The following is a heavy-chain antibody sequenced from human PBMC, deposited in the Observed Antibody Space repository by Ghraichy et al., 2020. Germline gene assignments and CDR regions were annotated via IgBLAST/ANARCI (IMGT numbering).Heavy chain of an antibody. D-gene: IGHD3-3*01. J-gene: IGHJ6*02. CDR2: IWFDGSHE. CDR1: EFTFRAHG. V-gene: IGHV3-33*01. Sequence: GGSLRLSCVASEFTFRAHGMHWVRQAPGKGLEWMAVIWFDGSHEYYADSVKGRFTIFRENSKNTLYLQMNSLGPEDSAVYYCARDLHGAITSGYYDYYYYYGMDVWDQGTTVIVTS. CDR3: ARDLHGAITSGYYDYYYYYGMDV.